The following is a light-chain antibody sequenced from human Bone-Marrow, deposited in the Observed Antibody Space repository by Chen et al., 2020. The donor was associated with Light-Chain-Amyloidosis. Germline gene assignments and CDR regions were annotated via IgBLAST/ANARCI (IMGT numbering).Light chain of an antibody. V-gene: IGLV1-51*01. J-gene: IGLJ2*01. CDR1: NSNIGNNY. CDR2: DNN. Sequence: QSVLTQPPSVSAAPGQKVTISCSGSNSNIGNNYVSWYQQLPGTAPKLLIYDNNKRPSEIPDRFSGSKSGTSATLGIAGLQTGDEADYYCGTWDSSLSAEVFGGGTKLTVL. CDR3: GTWDSSLSAEV.